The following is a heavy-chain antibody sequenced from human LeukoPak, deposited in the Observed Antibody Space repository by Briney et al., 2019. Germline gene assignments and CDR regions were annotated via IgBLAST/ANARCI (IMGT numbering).Heavy chain of an antibody. J-gene: IGHJ4*02. V-gene: IGHV3-64*01. CDR3: ARGGATTLFDY. CDR1: GSTFSSYA. D-gene: IGHD1-26*01. Sequence: PGGSLRLSCAASGSTFSSYAMHWVRQAPGKGLEYVSAITSNGDKTYYGNSVKGRFTISRDNSKNTLYLQMGSLRIEDMAVYYCARGGATTLFDYWGQGTLVTVSS. CDR2: ITSNGDKT.